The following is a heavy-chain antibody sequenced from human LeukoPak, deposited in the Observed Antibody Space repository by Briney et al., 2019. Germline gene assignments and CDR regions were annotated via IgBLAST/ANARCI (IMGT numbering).Heavy chain of an antibody. CDR2: IIPFFGTT. D-gene: IGHD3-10*01. J-gene: IGHJ4*02. V-gene: IGHV1-69*06. CDR1: GSTFSNYA. Sequence: ASVKVSGKTSGSTFSNYAFGWVRQAPGQGLEWMGSIIPFFGTTDYAQKLQGRVTITADKSTNTAYMELSSLRSEDTAVYYCARAYYHGSGSYYFFDYWGQGALVTVSS. CDR3: ARAYYHGSGSYYFFDY.